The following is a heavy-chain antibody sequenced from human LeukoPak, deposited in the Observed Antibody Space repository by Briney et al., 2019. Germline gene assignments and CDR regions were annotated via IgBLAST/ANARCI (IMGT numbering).Heavy chain of an antibody. CDR3: ANALNSWSYFGLDY. V-gene: IGHV3-74*01. CDR2: INSDGRST. J-gene: IGHJ4*02. Sequence: PGGSLRLSCAASGFTFSSYWMHWVRQAPGKGLVGVSRINSDGRSTNYADSVKGRFTISRDNAKNTLYLQMNSLRAEDTAVYYCANALNSWSYFGLDYWGQGTLVTVSS. D-gene: IGHD1-26*01. CDR1: GFTFSSYW.